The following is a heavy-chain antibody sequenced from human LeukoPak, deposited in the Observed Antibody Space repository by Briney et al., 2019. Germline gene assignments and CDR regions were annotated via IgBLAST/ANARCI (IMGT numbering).Heavy chain of an antibody. J-gene: IGHJ3*01. CDR2: IYFTGKI. D-gene: IGHD3/OR15-3a*01. CDR3: ARQIGGAHWTLDV. CDR1: TGSISSLDYW. Sequence: SETLSLTCTVSTGSISSLDYWWAWIRQPPGKGLEWIGSIYFTGKIHYNPSITGRITMSVDTSKHQFSLELTYVTDADAGLYSCARQIGGAHWTLDVWGRGATVTVSS. V-gene: IGHV4-39*01.